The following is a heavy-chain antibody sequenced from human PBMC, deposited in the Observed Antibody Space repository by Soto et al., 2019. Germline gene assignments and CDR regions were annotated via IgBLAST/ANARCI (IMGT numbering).Heavy chain of an antibody. Sequence: EVQLVESGGGLVKPGGSLRLSCAASGFTFSSYSMNWVRQAPGKGLEWVSSISSSSSYKYYADSVKGRFTISRDNAKKSLYLQMNSLRAEDTAVYYCARDPGVRGGGWFDPWGQGTLVTVSS. CDR2: ISSSSSYK. CDR3: ARDPGVRGGGWFDP. J-gene: IGHJ5*02. D-gene: IGHD3-10*01. CDR1: GFTFSSYS. V-gene: IGHV3-21*01.